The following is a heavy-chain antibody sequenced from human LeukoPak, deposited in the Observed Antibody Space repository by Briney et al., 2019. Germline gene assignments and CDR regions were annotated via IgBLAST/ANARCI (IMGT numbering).Heavy chain of an antibody. CDR2: ISYDGSKK. Sequence: GRSLRRSCATSGFTFSSYGMHWVRQAPGRGLEWVAIISYDGSKKYYADSVKGRFTISRDNSKNTVYLQTNSLSGEDTAVYNCAKDRLAEQWLAPLDYWGQGTLVTVSS. CDR3: AKDRLAEQWLAPLDY. J-gene: IGHJ4*02. CDR1: GFTFSSYG. V-gene: IGHV3-30*18. D-gene: IGHD6-19*01.